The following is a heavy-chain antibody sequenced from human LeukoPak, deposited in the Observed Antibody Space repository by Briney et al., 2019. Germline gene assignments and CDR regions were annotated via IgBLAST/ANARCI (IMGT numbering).Heavy chain of an antibody. Sequence: SETLSLTCTVAGGSISSGSYYWSWIRQPAGKGLEWIGRIYTSGSTNYNPSLKSRVTISVDTSKNQFSLKLSSVTAADTAVYYCASSGWYGLVESGDYCGQGNRVMVSS. CDR2: IYTSGST. D-gene: IGHD6-19*01. CDR3: ASSGWYGLVESGDY. CDR1: GGSISSGSYY. V-gene: IGHV4-61*02. J-gene: IGHJ4*02.